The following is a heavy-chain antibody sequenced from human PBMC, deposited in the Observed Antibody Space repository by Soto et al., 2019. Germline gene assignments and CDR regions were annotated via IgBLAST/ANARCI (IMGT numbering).Heavy chain of an antibody. D-gene: IGHD4-17*01. Sequence: GASLKISCAASGFTFSNYAMSWVRQAPGKGPEWVAGIAANGGAAYLADSVKGRFTISRDNSKNTLYLQMNSLRPDDTALYYCGKDPNGDYVGAFDICGQGTMVTV. J-gene: IGHJ3*02. CDR1: GFTFSNYA. CDR3: GKDPNGDYVGAFDI. CDR2: IAANGGAA. V-gene: IGHV3-23*01.